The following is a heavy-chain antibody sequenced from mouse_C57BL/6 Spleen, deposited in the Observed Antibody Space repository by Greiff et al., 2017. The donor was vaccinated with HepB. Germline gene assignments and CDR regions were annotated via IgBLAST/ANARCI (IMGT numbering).Heavy chain of an antibody. J-gene: IGHJ2*01. V-gene: IGHV1-64*01. CDR3: ARALITTVRVSYFDY. Sequence: QVQLQQSGAELVKPGASVKLSCKASGYTFTSYWMHWVKQRPGQGLEWIGMIHPNSGSTNYNEKFKSKATLTVDKSSSTAYMQLSSLTSEDSAVYYCARALITTVRVSYFDYWGQGTTLTVSS. D-gene: IGHD1-1*01. CDR1: GYTFTSYW. CDR2: IHPNSGST.